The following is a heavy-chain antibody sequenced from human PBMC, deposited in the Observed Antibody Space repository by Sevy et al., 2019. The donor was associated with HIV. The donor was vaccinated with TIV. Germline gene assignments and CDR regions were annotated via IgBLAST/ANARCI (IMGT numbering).Heavy chain of an antibody. V-gene: IGHV1-18*04. CDR3: ARRIVVVPAAMPAVYYYYYMDV. CDR1: GYTFTSYG. D-gene: IGHD2-2*01. CDR2: ISAYNGNT. J-gene: IGHJ6*03. Sequence: ASVKVSCKASGYTFTSYGISWVRQAPGQGLEWMGWISAYNGNTNYAQKLQGRVTMTTDTSTSTAYMELRSLRSDDTAVYYCARRIVVVPAAMPAVYYYYYMDVWDKGTTVTVSS.